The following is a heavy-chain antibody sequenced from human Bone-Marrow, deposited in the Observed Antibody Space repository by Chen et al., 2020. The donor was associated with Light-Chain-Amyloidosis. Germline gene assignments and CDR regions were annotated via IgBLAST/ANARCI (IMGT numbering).Heavy chain of an antibody. CDR1: GFTFRPSS. CDR3: AAARWGGIAVAYPFDS. Sequence: EVQLVESGGGLVKSGGSLRLSCTASGFTFRPSSMNWVRQAPGKGLEWVSCITGDSNYISDAGSVEGRFTITKDNAQNSLYLHMDSLRNEDTSIYDCAAARWGGIAVAYPFDSWGQGTLVTVSS. V-gene: IGHV3-21*05. CDR2: ITGDSNYI. D-gene: IGHD6-13*01. J-gene: IGHJ4*01.